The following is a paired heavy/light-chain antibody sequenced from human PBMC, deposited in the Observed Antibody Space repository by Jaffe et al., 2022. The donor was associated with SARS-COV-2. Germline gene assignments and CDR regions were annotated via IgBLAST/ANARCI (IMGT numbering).Heavy chain of an antibody. V-gene: IGHV3-11*06. CDR1: GFRLRDFY. D-gene: IGHD1-7*01. CDR3: ARHFPSWNYPLVPPDFDY. Sequence: QARLVESGGGLVKPGGSLRLSCVASGFRLRDFYMSWIRQAPGKGLEWVSYISSFSTYTKYADSVKGRFTISGDHTKNLLFLEMNSLRADDTAVYYCARHFPSWNYPLVPPDFDYWGQGARVTVSS. J-gene: IGHJ4*02. CDR2: ISSFSTYT.
Light chain of an antibody. J-gene: IGLJ2*01. CDR1: SNDIGGYNF. Sequence: QSALTQPPSASGSPGQSVTISCSGTSNDIGGYNFVSWYQQHPGKVPKLIIYEVTKRPSGVPDRFSASKSGNTASLTVSGLQAEDEADYYCSSYTATNTLGVFGGGTKLTVL. CDR2: EVT. CDR3: SSYTATNTLGV. V-gene: IGLV2-8*01.